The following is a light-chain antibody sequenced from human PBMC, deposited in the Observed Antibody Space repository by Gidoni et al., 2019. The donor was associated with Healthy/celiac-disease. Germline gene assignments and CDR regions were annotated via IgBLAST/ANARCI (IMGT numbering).Light chain of an antibody. CDR3: LLYDGGAQPNWV. CDR2: STT. J-gene: IGLJ3*02. CDR1: TGAVTSGYY. Sequence: QPVVPQAPSLTVSPGGTFTLPCASSTGAVTSGYYPNWFQQKPGQDPRALIYSTTNKHPWTPARFSVSLLGGKAALTLSGVQPEDEAEYYCLLYDGGAQPNWVFGGGTKLTVL. V-gene: IGLV7-43*01.